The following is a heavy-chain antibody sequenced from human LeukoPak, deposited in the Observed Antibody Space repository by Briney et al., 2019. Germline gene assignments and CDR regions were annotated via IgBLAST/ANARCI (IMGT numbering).Heavy chain of an antibody. D-gene: IGHD2-15*01. CDR2: IRSKAYGGTT. CDR3: TRVGCSGGSCFDVYYYYYYMDV. Sequence: GGSLRLSCTASGFTFGDYAMSWVRQAPGKGLEWVGFIRSKAYGGTTEYAASVKGRFTISRDDSKSIAYLQMNSLKTEDTAVYYCTRVGCSGGSCFDVYYYYYYMDVWGKGTTVTISS. CDR1: GFTFGDYA. J-gene: IGHJ6*03. V-gene: IGHV3-49*04.